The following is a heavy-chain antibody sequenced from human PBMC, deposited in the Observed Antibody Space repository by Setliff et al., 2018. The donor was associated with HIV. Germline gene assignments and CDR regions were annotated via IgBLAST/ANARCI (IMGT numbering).Heavy chain of an antibody. V-gene: IGHV5-51*01. Sequence: ESLKISCKGSGYSFTTYWIGWVRQMPGKGLEWMGIIYPGDSDTRYSPSFQGQVTISADKSISTAYLQWSNLKASDTAMYYCARRYYYDSSGYYYPYDAFDIWGQGTMVTVSS. CDR1: GYSFTTYW. CDR2: IYPGDSDT. CDR3: ARRYYYDSSGYYYPYDAFDI. D-gene: IGHD3-22*01. J-gene: IGHJ3*02.